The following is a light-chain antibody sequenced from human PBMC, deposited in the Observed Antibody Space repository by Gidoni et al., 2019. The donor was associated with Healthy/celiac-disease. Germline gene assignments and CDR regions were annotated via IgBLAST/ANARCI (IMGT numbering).Light chain of an antibody. CDR2: GAS. Sequence: EIVMTHSPAPLSVSPGERATLSCSASQSVSSNLAWYQQKPGQAPRLLIDGASTRATGIPARFSGSGSGTEFTLTISSLQSEDCAVYYCQQYNNWPPPWTFGQGTKVEIK. J-gene: IGKJ1*01. CDR1: QSVSSN. V-gene: IGKV3-15*01. CDR3: QQYNNWPPPWT.